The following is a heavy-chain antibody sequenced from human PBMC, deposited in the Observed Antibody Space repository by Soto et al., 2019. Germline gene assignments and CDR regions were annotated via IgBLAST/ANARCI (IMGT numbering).Heavy chain of an antibody. CDR2: ISAYNGNT. J-gene: IGHJ3*02. V-gene: IGHV1-18*01. CDR1: GYTFTSYG. D-gene: IGHD2-2*01. CDR3: ACLIPAAMRQGAFDI. Sequence: QVQLVQSGAEVKKPGASVKVSCKASGYTFTSYGISWVRQAPGQGLEWMGWISAYNGNTNYAQKLQGRVTMTTDTSTSTAYMELRRLRSDDTAVYYCACLIPAAMRQGAFDIWGQGTMVTVSS.